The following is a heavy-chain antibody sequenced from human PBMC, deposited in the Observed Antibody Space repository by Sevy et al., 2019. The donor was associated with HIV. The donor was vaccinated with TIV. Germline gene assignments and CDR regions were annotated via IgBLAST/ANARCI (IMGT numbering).Heavy chain of an antibody. CDR1: GFTFSSYG. Sequence: GGSLRLSCAASGFTFSSYGMHWVRQAPGKGLEWVAVISYDGSNKYYADSVKGRFTISRDNSKNTLYLQMNSLRAEDTAVYYCAKDSYGYSGGWLHFGYWGQGTLVTVSS. J-gene: IGHJ4*02. CDR3: AKDSYGYSGGWLHFGY. V-gene: IGHV3-30*18. CDR2: ISYDGSNK. D-gene: IGHD6-19*01.